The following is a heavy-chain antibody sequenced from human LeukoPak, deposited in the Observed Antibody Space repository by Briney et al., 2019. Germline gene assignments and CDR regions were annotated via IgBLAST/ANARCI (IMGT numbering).Heavy chain of an antibody. CDR2: IWYDGSNK. J-gene: IGHJ4*02. Sequence: GESLEISCAASGFTFSSYGMHWVRQAPGKGLEWVAIIWYDGSNKYYADSVKGRFTISRDNSKNTLYLQMNSLRAEDTAVYYCARGVMYYDSSGYLFDYWGQGILVTVSS. CDR3: ARGVMYYDSSGYLFDY. D-gene: IGHD3-22*01. V-gene: IGHV3-33*01. CDR1: GFTFSSYG.